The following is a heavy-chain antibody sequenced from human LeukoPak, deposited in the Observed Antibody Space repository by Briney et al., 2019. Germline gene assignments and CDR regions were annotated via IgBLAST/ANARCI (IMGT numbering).Heavy chain of an antibody. CDR1: GGSISSSSYY. Sequence: PSETLSLTCTVSGGSISSSSYYWGWIRQPPGKGLEWIGEIYHSGSTNYNPSLKSRVTISVDKSKNQFSLKLSSVTAADTAVYYCARERTRKSIAVASPLGYWGQGTLVTVSS. CDR2: IYHSGST. D-gene: IGHD6-19*01. J-gene: IGHJ4*02. V-gene: IGHV4-39*07. CDR3: ARERTRKSIAVASPLGY.